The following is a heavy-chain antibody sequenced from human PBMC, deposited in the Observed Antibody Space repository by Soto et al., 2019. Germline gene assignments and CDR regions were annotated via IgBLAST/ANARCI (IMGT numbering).Heavy chain of an antibody. CDR3: ARHLGSYYYLDV. CDR1: GGSISSYY. D-gene: IGHD7-27*01. V-gene: IGHV4-59*08. J-gene: IGHJ6*03. CDR2: ISYSGST. Sequence: SETLSLTCTVSGGSISSYYWSWIRQPPGKGLEWIGYISYSGSTNYNPSLESRVTISIDTSKNQFSLRLSSVTAADTALYYCARHLGSYYYLDVWGKGTTVTVSS.